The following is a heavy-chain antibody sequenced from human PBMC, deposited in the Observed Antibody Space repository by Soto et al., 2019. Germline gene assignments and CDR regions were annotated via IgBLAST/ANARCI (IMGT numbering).Heavy chain of an antibody. Sequence: GGSLRLSCAASGFTFSSYWMSWVRQAPGKGLEWVANIRQDGGDRYYVDSVKGRFFISRDNAKNSLYLQMNSLRAEDTAVYYCAKDLLVVVEIEFDYWGQGTLVTVSS. CDR1: GFTFSSYW. V-gene: IGHV3-7*03. CDR2: IRQDGGDR. J-gene: IGHJ4*02. CDR3: AKDLLVVVEIEFDY. D-gene: IGHD2-15*01.